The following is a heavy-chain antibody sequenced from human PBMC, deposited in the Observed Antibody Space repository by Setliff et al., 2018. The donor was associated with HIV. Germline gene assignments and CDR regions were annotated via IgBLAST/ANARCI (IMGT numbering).Heavy chain of an antibody. V-gene: IGHV4-34*01. CDR3: ARDRGSYNFWSGLARGDNWFDP. J-gene: IGHJ5*02. CDR1: GESFSGYY. Sequence: PSETLSLTCAVYGESFSGYYWTWIRQPPGKGLEWIGEVNHSGTTNYNTSLKSRVTMSVDTSKNQFSLNLTSVTAADTAVYYCARDRGSYNFWSGLARGDNWFDPWGQGTLVTVSS. D-gene: IGHD3-3*01. CDR2: VNHSGTT.